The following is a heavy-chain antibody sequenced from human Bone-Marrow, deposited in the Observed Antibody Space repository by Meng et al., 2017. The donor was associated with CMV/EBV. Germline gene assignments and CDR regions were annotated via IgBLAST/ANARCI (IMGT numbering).Heavy chain of an antibody. CDR3: ARGGGEWFQDY. Sequence: QVQLQQWGAGLLKPSETLSLTCAVYGGSFSGYYWSWIRQPPGKGLEWIGEINNSGSTNYNPSLKSRVTISVDTSKNQFSLKLSSVTAADTAVYYCARGGGEWFQDYWGQGTLVTVSS. V-gene: IGHV4-34*01. D-gene: IGHD3-3*01. J-gene: IGHJ4*02. CDR1: GGSFSGYY. CDR2: INNSGST.